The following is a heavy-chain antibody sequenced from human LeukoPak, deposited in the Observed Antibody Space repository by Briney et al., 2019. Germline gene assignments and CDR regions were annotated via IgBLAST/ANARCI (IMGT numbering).Heavy chain of an antibody. CDR3: ARDVVTMIVVVNHYYMDV. CDR2: ISSSSSTI. J-gene: IGHJ6*03. D-gene: IGHD3-22*01. V-gene: IGHV3-48*01. CDR1: GFTFSSYS. Sequence: GGSLRLSCAASGFTFSSYSMNWVRQAPGKGLEWLSYISSSSSTIYYADSVKGRFTISRDNAKNSLYLQMNSLRAEDTAVYYCARDVVTMIVVVNHYYMDVWGKGTTVTVSS.